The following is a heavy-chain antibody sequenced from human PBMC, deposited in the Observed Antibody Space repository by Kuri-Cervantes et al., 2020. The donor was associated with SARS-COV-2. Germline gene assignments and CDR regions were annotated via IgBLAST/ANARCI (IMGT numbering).Heavy chain of an antibody. CDR2: IIPIFGTA. CDR3: ATDFLRFLEWFP. V-gene: IGHV1-69*13. D-gene: IGHD3-3*01. J-gene: IGHJ3*01. Sequence: SVKVSCKASGGTFSSYTISWVRQAPGQGLEWMGGIIPIFGTANYAQKFQGRVTITADESTSTAYMELSSLRSEDTAVYYCATDFLRFLEWFPWGQGTMVTVSS. CDR1: GGTFSSYT.